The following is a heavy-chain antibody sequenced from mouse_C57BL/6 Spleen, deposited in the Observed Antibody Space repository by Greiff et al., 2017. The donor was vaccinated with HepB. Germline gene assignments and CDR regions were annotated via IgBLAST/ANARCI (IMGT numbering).Heavy chain of an antibody. CDR3: TRTTVPARDYFDY. V-gene: IGHV6-6*01. J-gene: IGHJ2*01. D-gene: IGHD1-1*01. Sequence: EVKVEESGGGLVQPGGSMKLSCAASGFTFSDAWMDWVRQSPEKGLEWVAEIRNKANNHATYYAESVKGRFTISRDDSKSSVYLQMNSLRAADTGIYYCTRTTVPARDYFDYWGQGTTLTVSS. CDR2: IRNKANNHAT. CDR1: GFTFSDAW.